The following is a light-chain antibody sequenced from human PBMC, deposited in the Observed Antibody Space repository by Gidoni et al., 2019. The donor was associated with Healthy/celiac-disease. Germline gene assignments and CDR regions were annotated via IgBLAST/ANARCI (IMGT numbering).Light chain of an antibody. Sequence: QSALTQPASVSGSPGQSITISCTGTISYVWTYNLVSWYQKHPGKALKLMIYEGSKRPSGVSNRFAGSKSGNTASLTISGLQAEDEADYYCCAYAGSSTYVFGTGTKVTVL. CDR1: ISYVWTYNL. V-gene: IGLV2-23*01. J-gene: IGLJ1*01. CDR3: CAYAGSSTYV. CDR2: EGS.